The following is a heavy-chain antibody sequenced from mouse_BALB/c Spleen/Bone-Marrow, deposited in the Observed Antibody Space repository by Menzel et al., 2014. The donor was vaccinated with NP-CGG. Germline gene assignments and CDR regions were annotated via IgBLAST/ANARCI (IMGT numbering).Heavy chain of an antibody. CDR3: ARDSSGYFDY. Sequence: EVMLVESGGGLVKPGGSLKLSCAASGSTFSSYAMSWVRQSPEKRLEWVAEISSGGSYTYYPDTVTGRFTISRDNAKNTLYLEMSSLRSEDTAMYYCARDSSGYFDYWGQGTTLTVSS. V-gene: IGHV5-9-4*01. CDR2: ISSGGSYT. CDR1: GSTFSSYA. J-gene: IGHJ2*01. D-gene: IGHD3-1*01.